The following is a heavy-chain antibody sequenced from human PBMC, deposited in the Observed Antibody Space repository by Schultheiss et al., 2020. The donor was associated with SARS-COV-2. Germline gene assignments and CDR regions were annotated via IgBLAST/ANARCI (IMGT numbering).Heavy chain of an antibody. V-gene: IGHV3-30*18. CDR2: ISYDGSNK. CDR1: GFTFSSYG. Sequence: GESLKISCAASGFTFSSYGMHWVRQAPGKGLEWVAVISYDGSNKYYADSVKGRFTISRDNSKNTLYLQMNSLRAEDTAVYYCAKSHYLQLYYYYGMDVWGQGTTVTVSS. J-gene: IGHJ6*02. D-gene: IGHD1-26*01. CDR3: AKSHYLQLYYYYGMDV.